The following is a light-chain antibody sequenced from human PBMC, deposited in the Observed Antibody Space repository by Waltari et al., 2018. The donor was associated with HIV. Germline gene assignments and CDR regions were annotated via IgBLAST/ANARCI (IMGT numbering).Light chain of an antibody. V-gene: IGLV2-23*02. J-gene: IGLJ1*01. CDR2: DVN. CDR3: CSYAGSPYV. CDR1: SSDVGSYNL. Sequence: QSALTQPASVSGSPGQSITISCTGTSSDVGSYNLVSWYQQHPGKAPKLMIYDVNNRPSGVSNPFSGSKSGNTASLTISVLQAEDEADYYCCSYAGSPYVFGTGTKVTVL.